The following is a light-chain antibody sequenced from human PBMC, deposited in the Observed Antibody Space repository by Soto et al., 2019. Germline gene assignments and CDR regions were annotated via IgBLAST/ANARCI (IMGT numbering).Light chain of an antibody. CDR3: QQYNNWPPIT. Sequence: EIVLTQSPATLSLSPGERATLSCRASQSVSIKLAWYQQKPGQAPRLLIYDTSTRATGTPARFSGSGSGTEFTLTISSLQSEDFAVYYCQQYNNWPPITFGQGTRLEI. CDR1: QSVSIK. J-gene: IGKJ5*01. V-gene: IGKV3-15*01. CDR2: DTS.